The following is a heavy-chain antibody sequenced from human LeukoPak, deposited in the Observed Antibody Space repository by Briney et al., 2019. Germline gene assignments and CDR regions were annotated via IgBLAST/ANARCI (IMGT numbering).Heavy chain of an antibody. J-gene: IGHJ3*02. CDR3: ARKRITIFGVVYAFDI. V-gene: IGHV4-34*01. CDR1: GGSFSGYY. Sequence: SETLSLTCAVYGGSFSGYYWSWIRQPPGKGLEWIGEINHSGSTNYNPSLKSRVTISVDTSKNQFSLKLSSVTAADTAVYYCARKRITIFGVVYAFDIWGQGTMVTVSS. D-gene: IGHD3-3*01. CDR2: INHSGST.